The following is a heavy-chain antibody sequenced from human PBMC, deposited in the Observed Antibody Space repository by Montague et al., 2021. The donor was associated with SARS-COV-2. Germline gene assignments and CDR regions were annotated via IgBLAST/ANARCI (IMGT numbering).Heavy chain of an antibody. CDR2: ICYGGST. J-gene: IGHJ3*01. Sequence: SETLSLTCSVSSDSISSRSYCWAWIRQSPGKGLEWIGNICYGGSTYYNPSLWSRVVMSAETSKSQFSLKLYSVTAADTSIYYCARRRDRSTVVSPAVFDLWGQGTMVIVSS. D-gene: IGHD4-23*01. V-gene: IGHV4-39*01. CDR1: SDSISSRSYC. CDR3: ARRRDRSTVVSPAVFDL.